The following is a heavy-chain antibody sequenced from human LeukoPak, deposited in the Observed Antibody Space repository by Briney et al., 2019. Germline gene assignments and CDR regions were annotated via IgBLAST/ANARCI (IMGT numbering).Heavy chain of an antibody. Sequence: SETLSLTCAVYGGSFSGYYWSWIRQPPGKGLEWIGYIYYSGSTNYNLSLKSRVTISVDTSKNQFSLKLSSVTAADTAVYYCARDGRAYYFDYWGQGTLVTVSS. CDR1: GGSFSGYY. J-gene: IGHJ4*02. CDR2: IYYSGST. V-gene: IGHV4-59*01. CDR3: ARDGRAYYFDY.